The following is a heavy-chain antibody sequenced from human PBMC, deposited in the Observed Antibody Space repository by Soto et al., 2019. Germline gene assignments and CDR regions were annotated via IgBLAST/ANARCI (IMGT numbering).Heavy chain of an antibody. D-gene: IGHD3-9*01. CDR2: ISPKSGGT. CDR1: GYTFTGYY. V-gene: IGHV1-2*02. CDR3: ARPPGYISDWYYFDL. J-gene: IGHJ4*02. Sequence: ASVKVSCKASGYTFTGYYMHWVRQAPGQGFEWMGRISPKSGGTNYAQKFEGRVTMTWDTSLKTAYMELSSLISEDTAVCYCARPPGYISDWYYFDLWGQGTLVTVSS.